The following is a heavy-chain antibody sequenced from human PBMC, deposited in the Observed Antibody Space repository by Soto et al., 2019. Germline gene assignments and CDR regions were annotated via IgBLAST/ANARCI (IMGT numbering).Heavy chain of an antibody. CDR3: AKDGHGRGYSYGQKYYFGY. CDR2: ISGSGGST. J-gene: IGHJ4*02. V-gene: IGHV3-23*01. D-gene: IGHD5-18*01. Sequence: QPGGSLRLSCAASGFTFSSYAMSWVRQAPGKGLEWVSAISGSGGSTYYADSVKGRFTISRDNSKNTLYLQMNSLRAEDTAVYYCAKDGHGRGYSYGQKYYFGYWGQGTLVTVS. CDR1: GFTFSSYA.